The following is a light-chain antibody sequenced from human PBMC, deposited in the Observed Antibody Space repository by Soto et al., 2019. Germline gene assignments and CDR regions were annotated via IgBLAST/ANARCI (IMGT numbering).Light chain of an antibody. CDR3: MQALQTPLT. J-gene: IGKJ1*01. V-gene: IGKV2-28*01. CDR1: QSLLHSIETNN. CDR2: LGS. Sequence: DIVMTQSPLSLPVTPGEPASISCRSSQSLLHSIETNNWDWSLQKPGQSPQLLTYLGSNRASGVPDRFSGSGSGTDFTLKISRVEAEDVGVYYCMQALQTPLTFGQGTKVEIK.